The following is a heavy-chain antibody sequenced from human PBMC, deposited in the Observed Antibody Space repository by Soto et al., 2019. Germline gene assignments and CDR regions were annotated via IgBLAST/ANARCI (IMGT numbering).Heavy chain of an antibody. CDR2: IKQDGSEK. J-gene: IGHJ3*01. D-gene: IGHD1-26*01. Sequence: EVQLVESGGGLVQPGGSLRLSCAASGFTLSTYWMNWVRQAPGKGLEWVANIKQDGSEKYYMDSVKGRFTISRDNARNSLYLKMDSLRGDDMAVYYCARDGPGGGALDLWGQGTMVTVSS. CDR1: GFTLSTYW. V-gene: IGHV3-7*01. CDR3: ARDGPGGGALDL.